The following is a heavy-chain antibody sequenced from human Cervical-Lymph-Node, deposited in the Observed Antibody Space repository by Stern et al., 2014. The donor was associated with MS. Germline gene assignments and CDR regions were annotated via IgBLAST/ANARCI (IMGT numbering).Heavy chain of an antibody. D-gene: IGHD3-16*01. CDR3: AREGEKASTTAFDS. Sequence: MPLVESGGGAVQPGKSLRLSCAASGFTFRNYAMDWVRQAPGKGLEWVAGISHDGNEKYYADSLRGRFTISRDNSRNTLYLQMNSLGADDTAVYYCAREGEKASTTAFDSWGQGTLVTVS. CDR2: ISHDGNEK. CDR1: GFTFRNYA. V-gene: IGHV3-30*01. J-gene: IGHJ4*02.